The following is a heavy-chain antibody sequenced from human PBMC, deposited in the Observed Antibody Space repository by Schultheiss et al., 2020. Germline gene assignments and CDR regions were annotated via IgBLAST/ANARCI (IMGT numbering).Heavy chain of an antibody. D-gene: IGHD2-2*01. CDR1: GFTFSDYY. CDR3: ARAGCSSTSCYSDFDY. Sequence: GGSLRLSCAASGFTFSDYYMSWIRQAPGKGLEWVSAISGSGGSTYYADSVKGRFTISRDNSKNSLYLQMNSLRAEDTAVYYCARAGCSSTSCYSDFDYWGQGTLVTVSS. CDR2: ISGSGGST. V-gene: IGHV3-11*01. J-gene: IGHJ4*02.